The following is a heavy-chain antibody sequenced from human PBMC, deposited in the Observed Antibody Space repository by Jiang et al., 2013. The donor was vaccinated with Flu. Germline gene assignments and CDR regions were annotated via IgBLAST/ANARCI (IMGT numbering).Heavy chain of an antibody. J-gene: IGHJ4*02. CDR2: IKQDGSEK. Sequence: QLVESGGRLGPAWGVPETLLCSLWIHLSSYWMSWVRQAPGKGLEWVANIKQDGSEKYYVDSVKGRFTISRDNAKNSLYLQMNSLRAEDTAVYYCARPRIGDFWSGLNYWGQGTLVTVSS. D-gene: IGHD3-3*01. CDR3: ARPRIGDFWSGLNY. V-gene: IGHV3-7*01. CDR1: IHLSSYW.